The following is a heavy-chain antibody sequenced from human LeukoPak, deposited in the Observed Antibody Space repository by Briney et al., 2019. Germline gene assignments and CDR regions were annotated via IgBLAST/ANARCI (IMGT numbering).Heavy chain of an antibody. J-gene: IGHJ4*02. V-gene: IGHV1-69*04. D-gene: IGHD3-22*01. CDR3: ARDEGSSDSSGYYYILFDY. CDR2: IIPILGIA. CDR1: GGTFSSYA. Sequence: GASVKVSCKASGGTFSSYAISWVRQAPGQGLEWMGRIIPILGIANYAQKFQGRVTITADKSTSTAYMELSSLRSEDTAVYYCARDEGSSDSSGYYYILFDYWGQGTLVTVSS.